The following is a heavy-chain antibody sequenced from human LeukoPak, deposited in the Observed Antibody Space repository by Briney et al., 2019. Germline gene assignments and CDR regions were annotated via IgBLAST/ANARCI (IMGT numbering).Heavy chain of an antibody. CDR3: ATVGCNGATCYTQYFHS. D-gene: IGHD4/OR15-4a*01. Sequence: PGGSLRLSCAASGIAVNSNYMSWVRQARGKGLEWVSLIYSGGRTEYAGSVKGRFTIFRDNSENTVYLQMNSLRVEDTAMYFCATVGCNGATCYTQYFHSWGQGTLVTVSP. J-gene: IGHJ1*01. V-gene: IGHV3-53*01. CDR1: GIAVNSNY. CDR2: IYSGGRT.